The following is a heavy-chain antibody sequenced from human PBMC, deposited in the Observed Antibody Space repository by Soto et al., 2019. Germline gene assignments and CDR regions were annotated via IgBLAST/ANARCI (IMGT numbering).Heavy chain of an antibody. J-gene: IGHJ4*02. V-gene: IGHV4-39*01. CDR1: DDSINSDKYY. D-gene: IGHD3-9*01. CDR3: ARLEGLATISYYFDF. Sequence: QLQLQESGPGLVKPSETLSRTCSVSDDSINSDKYYWGWIRQPPGKGLEWIGSIYYRGNAYYDPSLQTRVTIALGKSRSQFSLKLNSGTAADSAVYFCARLEGLATISYYFDFWGPGALVTVSS. CDR2: IYYRGNA.